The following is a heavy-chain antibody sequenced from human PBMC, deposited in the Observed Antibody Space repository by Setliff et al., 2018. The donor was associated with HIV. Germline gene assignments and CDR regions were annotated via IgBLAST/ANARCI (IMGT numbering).Heavy chain of an antibody. V-gene: IGHV4-31*03. D-gene: IGHD3-3*01. CDR2: IYYNGRT. Sequence: PSETLSLTCTVSGGSISSGGYYWNWIRQYPVKGLEWIGHIYYNGRTLFNPALGTRLNMSVDTSENQFSLHLNSVTAADTAVYYCAGGNNDLESFDYWGQGALVTVSS. J-gene: IGHJ4*02. CDR3: AGGNNDLESFDY. CDR1: GGSISSGGYY.